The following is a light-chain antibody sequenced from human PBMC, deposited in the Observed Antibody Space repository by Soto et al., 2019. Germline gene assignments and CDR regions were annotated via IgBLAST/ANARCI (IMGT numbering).Light chain of an antibody. V-gene: IGKV1-39*01. CDR2: GSS. Sequence: DIQMTQSPSSLSASFGDRVTISCRARQSISTNLNWYQHKPGKAPQLLIYGSSTSQSGVPSRFSGSRSGTDFTLTISRLQPEDFATYYWQHSYEISWSCGQGTKVDI. CDR3: QHSYEISWS. CDR1: QSISTN. J-gene: IGKJ1*01.